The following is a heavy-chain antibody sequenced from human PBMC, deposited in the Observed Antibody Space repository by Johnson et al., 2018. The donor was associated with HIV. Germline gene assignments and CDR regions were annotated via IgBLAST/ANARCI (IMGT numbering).Heavy chain of an antibody. CDR2: ISSSGTTI. CDR1: GFTFSSYA. CDR3: ARGRVGATAFDM. J-gene: IGHJ3*02. Sequence: VQLVESGGGLVQPGGSLRLSCAASGFTFSSYAMSWIRQAPGKGLEWVSCISSSGTTIYYADSMKGRFTISRDNAKNSLYLHMNSLRAEDTAVYYCARGRVGATAFDMWGQGTMVTVSS. V-gene: IGHV3-48*04. D-gene: IGHD1-26*01.